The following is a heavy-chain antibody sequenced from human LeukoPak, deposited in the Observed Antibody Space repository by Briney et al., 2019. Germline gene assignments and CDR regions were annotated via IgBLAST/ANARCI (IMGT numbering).Heavy chain of an antibody. CDR2: FDPEDGET. Sequence: ASVKVSCKVSGYTLTELSMQWVRQAPGKGLEWTGGFDPEDGETIYAQKFQGRVTMTEDTSTDTAYMELSSLRSEDTAVYYCATDTSFYDILTGWGQGSLVTVSS. J-gene: IGHJ4*02. V-gene: IGHV1-24*01. CDR1: GYTLTELS. CDR3: ATDTSFYDILTG. D-gene: IGHD3-9*01.